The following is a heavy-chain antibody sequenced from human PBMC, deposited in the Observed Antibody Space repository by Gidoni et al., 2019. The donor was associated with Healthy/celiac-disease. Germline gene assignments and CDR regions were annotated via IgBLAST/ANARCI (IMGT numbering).Heavy chain of an antibody. Sequence: KGLEWIGSIYYSGSTYYNPSLKSRVTISVDTSKNQFSLKLSSVTAADTAVYYCARHDNWNDGGPYYFDYWGQGTLVTVSS. J-gene: IGHJ4*02. CDR3: ARHDNWNDGGPYYFDY. D-gene: IGHD1-20*01. CDR2: IYYSGST. V-gene: IGHV4-39*01.